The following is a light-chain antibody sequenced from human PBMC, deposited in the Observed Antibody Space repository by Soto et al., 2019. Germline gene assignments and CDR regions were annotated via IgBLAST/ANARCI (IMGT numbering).Light chain of an antibody. V-gene: IGKV3-15*01. CDR2: GAS. CDR3: KQYTDWPRT. Sequence: EVVMTQSPAALSVSPGERATLSCRASQSVGSNLAWYQQKPGQAPRLLIYGASTRATGITARFSGSGSGTEFTLTISSLKPEDFAVYYCKQYTDWPRTFGQGTKVEIK. CDR1: QSVGSN. J-gene: IGKJ1*01.